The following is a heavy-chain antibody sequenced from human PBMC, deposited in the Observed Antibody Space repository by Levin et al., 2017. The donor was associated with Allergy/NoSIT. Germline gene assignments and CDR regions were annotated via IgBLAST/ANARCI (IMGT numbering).Heavy chain of an antibody. CDR2: INYRGVT. CDR1: GGSVGSGTYY. CDR3: ARNRIIVSGGNDYYYGMDV. J-gene: IGHJ6*02. Sequence: PSETLSLTCSVSGGSVGSGTYYWSWIRRPPGTGLEWIGYINYRGVTKYNPSLKSRVTISVDTSKNEFSLKVTSVTAADTAVYYCARNRIIVSGGNDYYYGMDVWGQGTTVTVSS. V-gene: IGHV4-61*01. D-gene: IGHD5/OR15-5a*01.